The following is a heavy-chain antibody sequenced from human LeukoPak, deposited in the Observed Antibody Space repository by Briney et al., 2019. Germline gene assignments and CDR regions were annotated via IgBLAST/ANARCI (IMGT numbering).Heavy chain of an antibody. D-gene: IGHD4-17*01. V-gene: IGHV1-24*01. CDR1: GYTLTELS. CDR2: FDPEDGET. CDR3: ARAHYGDYVVFKYYGMDV. J-gene: IGHJ6*02. Sequence: ASVKVSCKVSGYTLTELSMHWVRQAPGKGLEWMGGFDPEDGETIYAQKFQGRVTMTRDTSTSTVYMELSSLRSEDTAVYYCARAHYGDYVVFKYYGMDVWGQGTTVTVSS.